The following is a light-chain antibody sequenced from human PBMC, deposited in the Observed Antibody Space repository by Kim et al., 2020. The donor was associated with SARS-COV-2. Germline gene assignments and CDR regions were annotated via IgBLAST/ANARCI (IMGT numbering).Light chain of an antibody. Sequence: SPGQTASSTGSGDRLRNKYISWYQQKPGQSPILVIYQDVKRPSGIPERFSGSNPGDTATLTISGTQAMDEADYYCQAWDSATVVFGGGTRLTVL. CDR3: QAWDSATVV. CDR1: RLRNKY. J-gene: IGLJ3*02. CDR2: QDV. V-gene: IGLV3-1*01.